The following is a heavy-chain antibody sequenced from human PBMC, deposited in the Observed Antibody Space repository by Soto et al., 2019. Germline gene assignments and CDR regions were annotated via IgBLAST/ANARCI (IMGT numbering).Heavy chain of an antibody. V-gene: IGHV3-21*01. D-gene: IGHD5-12*01. J-gene: IGHJ4*02. CDR3: AVNSGYDPSHSDY. Sequence: LRLSCAASGFTFSSYSMNWVRQAPGKGLEWVSSISSSSSYIYYADSVKGRFTISRDNAKNSLYLQMNSLRAEDTAVYYCAVNSGYDPSHSDYWGQGTLVTVSS. CDR2: ISSSSSYI. CDR1: GFTFSSYS.